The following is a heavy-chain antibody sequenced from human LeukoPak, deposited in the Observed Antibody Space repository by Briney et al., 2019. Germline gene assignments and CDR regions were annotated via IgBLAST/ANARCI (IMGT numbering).Heavy chain of an antibody. Sequence: ASVKVSGKASGYTFTDNYIHWVRQAPGQRLEWMGWINPLSRGPMYAQKFQGRVTMTRDTSLSTAYIELNGLKSDDTAIYYCAREGIKIFGGWAPFDPWGQGTLVTVS. V-gene: IGHV1-2*02. CDR3: AREGIKIFGGWAPFDP. D-gene: IGHD3-3*01. CDR2: INPLSRGP. J-gene: IGHJ5*02. CDR1: GYTFTDNY.